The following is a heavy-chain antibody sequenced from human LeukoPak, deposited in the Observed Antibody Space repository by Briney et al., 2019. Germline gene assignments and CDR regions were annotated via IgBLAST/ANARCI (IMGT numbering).Heavy chain of an antibody. Sequence: PGGSLRLSCTASGFTFSSYEKNWVRQPPGQGLERVSYISSSGSSIYYADPVKGRFTISRDKAKNSLYLQMNSLRAEDTAVYYCARDGRISSSWYSFNYYYYYMDVCGKGTTVTVSS. V-gene: IGHV3-48*03. J-gene: IGHJ6*03. CDR3: ARDGRISSSWYSFNYYYYYMDV. D-gene: IGHD6-13*01. CDR1: GFTFSSYE. CDR2: ISSSGSSI.